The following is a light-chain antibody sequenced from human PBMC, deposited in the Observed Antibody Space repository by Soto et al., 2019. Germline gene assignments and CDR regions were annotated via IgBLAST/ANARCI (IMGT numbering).Light chain of an antibody. V-gene: IGKV3-15*01. CDR3: QQYNNWS. CDR2: AAS. J-gene: IGKJ5*01. Sequence: EVVLTQSPGTLSLSPGGRATLSFRASQIVGSNLAWYQQKPGQAARLLIYAASPRATGIPASFSGSGSGTELTLTISSLQSEDFAVYYCQQYNNWSFGQGTRLEIK. CDR1: QIVGSN.